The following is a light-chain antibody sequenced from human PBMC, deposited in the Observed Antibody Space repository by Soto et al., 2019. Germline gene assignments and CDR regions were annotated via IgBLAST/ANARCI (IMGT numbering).Light chain of an antibody. CDR1: SSNIGAGYD. Sequence: QLVLTQPPSVSGAPGQRVTISCTGSSSNIGAGYDVHWYQQLPGTAPKLLIYDNSNRPSGVPDRFSGSKSGTSASLAITGLQAEDEAGYYCQSYDNSLSGSLFGGGTKLTVL. J-gene: IGLJ2*01. V-gene: IGLV1-40*01. CDR3: QSYDNSLSGSL. CDR2: DNS.